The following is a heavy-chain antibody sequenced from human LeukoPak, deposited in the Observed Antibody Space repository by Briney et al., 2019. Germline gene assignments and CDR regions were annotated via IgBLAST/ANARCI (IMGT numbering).Heavy chain of an antibody. CDR2: IYYSGST. V-gene: IGHV4-39*02. D-gene: IGHD2-15*01. Sequence: PSETLSLTCTVSGGSISSSSYYWGWIRQPPGNGLEGIGSIYYSGSTYYNPSLKSRVTISVDTSKNHFSLKLNSVTAADTAVYYCARRPSTYCSGGTCYFFDDWGQGTLVTVSS. CDR3: ARRPSTYCSGGTCYFFDD. CDR1: GGSISSSSYY. J-gene: IGHJ4*02.